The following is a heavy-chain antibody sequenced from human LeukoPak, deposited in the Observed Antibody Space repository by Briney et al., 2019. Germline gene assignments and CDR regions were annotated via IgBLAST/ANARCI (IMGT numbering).Heavy chain of an antibody. CDR1: GFAFDTYG. CDR3: ATSTTSFDY. Sequence: GGSLRLSCAASGFAFDTYGMTWARLAPGKGLEWVSSISGSGYNTYYADSVKGRFTISRDNSKNTLYLQMNSLRAEDTAIYYCATSTTSFDYWGQGTLVTVSS. CDR2: ISGSGYNT. J-gene: IGHJ4*02. V-gene: IGHV3-23*01.